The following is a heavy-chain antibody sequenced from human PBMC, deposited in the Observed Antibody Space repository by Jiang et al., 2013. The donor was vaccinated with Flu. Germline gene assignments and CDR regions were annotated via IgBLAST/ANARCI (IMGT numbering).Heavy chain of an antibody. CDR1: GFTFNNAW. J-gene: IGHJ4*02. V-gene: IGHV3-15*01. CDR3: TTIEGGSSGY. CDR2: IKSKTEGGTR. D-gene: IGHD1-26*01. Sequence: VQLLESGGDLVKPGGSLRLSCTASGFTFNNAWMNWVRQAPGKGLEWVGRIKSKTEGGTRDYAAPVKGRFTISRDDSKNTLYLQMNSLRTEDTAVYYCTTIEGGSSGYWGQGTLATVS.